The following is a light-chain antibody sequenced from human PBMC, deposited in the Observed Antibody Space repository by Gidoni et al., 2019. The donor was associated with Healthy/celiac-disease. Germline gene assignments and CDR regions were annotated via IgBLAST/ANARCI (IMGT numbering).Light chain of an antibody. CDR2: YDS. J-gene: IGLJ3*02. V-gene: IGLV3-21*04. CDR1: NIGSKS. CDR3: QVWDSSSRRV. Sequence: SYVLTQPPSVSVAPGKTARITCGGNNIGSKSVHWYQQKPGQAPVLVIYYDSDRPSGIPERFSGSNSGNTATLTISRVEAGDEADYYCQVWDSSSRRVFGGGTKLTVL.